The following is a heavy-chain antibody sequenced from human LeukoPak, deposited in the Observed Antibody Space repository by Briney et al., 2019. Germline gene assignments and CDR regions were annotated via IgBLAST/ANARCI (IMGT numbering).Heavy chain of an antibody. Sequence: SETLSLTCIVSGGSISTYYWNWIRQPPGKGLEWIGYIYHSGSTNYNPSLQSRVTISVDTSKNQFSLNLNSVTAADAAVYYCARGGAARLHFQNWGQGTLVTVSS. CDR1: GGSISTYY. J-gene: IGHJ1*01. D-gene: IGHD6-6*01. CDR3: ARGGAARLHFQN. CDR2: IYHSGST. V-gene: IGHV4-59*01.